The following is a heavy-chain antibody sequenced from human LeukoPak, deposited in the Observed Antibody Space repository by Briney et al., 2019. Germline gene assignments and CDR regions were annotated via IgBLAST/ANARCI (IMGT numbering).Heavy chain of an antibody. CDR3: AVTPLSGPTDY. Sequence: SETLSLTCTVSGGSISSGSYYWSWIRQPAGKGLEWIGRIYTSGSTNYNPSLKSRVTISVDTSKNQFSLKLSSVTAADTAVYHCAVTPLSGPTDYWGQGTLVTVSS. J-gene: IGHJ4*02. CDR2: IYTSGST. CDR1: GGSISSGSYY. V-gene: IGHV4-61*02. D-gene: IGHD4-11*01.